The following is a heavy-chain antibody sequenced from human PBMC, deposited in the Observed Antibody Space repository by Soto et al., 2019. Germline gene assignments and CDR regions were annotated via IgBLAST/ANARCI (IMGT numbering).Heavy chain of an antibody. CDR1: GGSFISYI. Sequence: QVQLVQSGAEVRKPGSSVKVSCEASGGSFISYIFTWVRQAPGQGLEWMGRSIPIQGRADYALKLQDGVTITADRSTQTVYMELRSLRPEDTVLYYCSKSLVFVDHAYMDVWGKGTTVTVSS. CDR2: SIPIQGRA. D-gene: IGHD2-21*01. V-gene: IGHV1-69*02. J-gene: IGHJ6*03. CDR3: SKSLVFVDHAYMDV.